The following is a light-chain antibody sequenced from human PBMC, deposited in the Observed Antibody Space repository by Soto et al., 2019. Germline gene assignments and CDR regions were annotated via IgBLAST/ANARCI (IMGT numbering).Light chain of an antibody. V-gene: IGKV1-39*01. Sequence: TQSPATLSSSVGERATITCRTSQPISEYLNWYQQKPGKAPSLLIYTSSNLQTGVPSRFSGSGSGTQFTLTINSLQPEDFAAYYCQQSCNYPLTFGGGTKVDIK. CDR3: QQSCNYPLT. CDR1: QPISEY. CDR2: TSS. J-gene: IGKJ4*01.